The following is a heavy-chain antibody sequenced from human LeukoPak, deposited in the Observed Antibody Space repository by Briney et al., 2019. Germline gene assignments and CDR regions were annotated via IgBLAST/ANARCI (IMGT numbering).Heavy chain of an antibody. CDR2: MNPNSGNT. CDR3: AREVYYDSSGYYN. V-gene: IGHV1-8*03. D-gene: IGHD3-22*01. J-gene: IGHJ4*02. Sequence: ASVTVSCMASGYTFTSYDINWVRQDTGQGLEWMGWMNPNSGNTGYAQKLQGRVTITRNTSISTAYMELSSLRSEDTAVYYCAREVYYDSSGYYNWGQGTLVTVSS. CDR1: GYTFTSYD.